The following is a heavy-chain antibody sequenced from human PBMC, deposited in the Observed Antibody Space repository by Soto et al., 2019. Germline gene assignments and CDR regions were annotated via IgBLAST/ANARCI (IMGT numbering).Heavy chain of an antibody. CDR1: GASVTSDDYY. D-gene: IGHD3-22*01. Sequence: SETLSLTCAVSGASVTSDDYYWSWIRQPPGKGLEWIGYIYHSGSTYYNPSLKSRVSISIDTSQNQFSLKLTSLTAADTAVYYCARDPIFYDESSAYGGSYFDYWGQGSQVTVSS. CDR2: IYHSGST. CDR3: ARDPIFYDESSAYGGSYFDY. J-gene: IGHJ4*02. V-gene: IGHV4-30-4*01.